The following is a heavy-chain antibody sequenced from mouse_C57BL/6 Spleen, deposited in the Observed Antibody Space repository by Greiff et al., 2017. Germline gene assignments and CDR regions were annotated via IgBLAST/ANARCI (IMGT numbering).Heavy chain of an antibody. Sequence: VQLQQSGPELVKPGASVKISCKASGYAFSSSWMNWVQQRPGKGLEWVGRIYPGDGDTNYNGKIKGKATLTADKSSSTAYMQLSSPTSEDSAVYFCARGLLAYWGQGTLVTVSA. V-gene: IGHV1-82*01. CDR3: ARGLLAY. J-gene: IGHJ3*01. CDR2: IYPGDGDT. CDR1: GYAFSSSW.